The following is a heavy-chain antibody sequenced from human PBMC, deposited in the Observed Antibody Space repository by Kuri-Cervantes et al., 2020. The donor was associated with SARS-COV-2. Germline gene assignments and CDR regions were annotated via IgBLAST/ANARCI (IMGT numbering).Heavy chain of an antibody. J-gene: IGHJ5*02. D-gene: IGHD6-13*01. Sequence: SETLSLTCTVSGGSVISSSFYWGWIRQPPGKGLERIGSIYYSGGTYYNPSLKSRVTISVDTSKNQFSLKLSSVTAADTAVYYCARDELDRRGYSSSWYAGAYNWFDPWGQGTLVTVSS. V-gene: IGHV4-39*07. CDR2: IYYSGGT. CDR1: GGSVISSSFY. CDR3: ARDELDRRGYSSSWYAGAYNWFDP.